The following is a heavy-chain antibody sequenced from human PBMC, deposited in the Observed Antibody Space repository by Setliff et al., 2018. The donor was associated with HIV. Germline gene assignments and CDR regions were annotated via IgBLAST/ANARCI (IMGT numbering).Heavy chain of an antibody. J-gene: IGHJ6*03. V-gene: IGHV3-30*07. CDR3: ARDGNYYYYYMDV. Sequence: SCKVSGYTFSTYTMHWVRQAPGQGLEWVAIISYDGSNKNYADSVEGRFTISRDNSKNTLYLQMNSLRAEDTAVYYCARDGNYYYYYMDVWGKGTTVTVSS. D-gene: IGHD1-26*01. CDR1: GYTFSTYT. CDR2: ISYDGSNK.